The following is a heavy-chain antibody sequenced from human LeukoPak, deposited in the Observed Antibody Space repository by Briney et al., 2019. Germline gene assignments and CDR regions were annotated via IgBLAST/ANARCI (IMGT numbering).Heavy chain of an antibody. CDR2: ISYDGSNK. CDR3: AKDKWDIVVVPAAMPGGYFDY. CDR1: GFTFSSYG. V-gene: IGHV3-30*18. D-gene: IGHD2-2*01. J-gene: IGHJ4*02. Sequence: GGSLRLSCAASGFTFSSYGMHWVRQAPGKGLEWVAVISYDGSNKYYADSVKGRFTISRDNSKNTLYLQMNSLRAEDTAVYYCAKDKWDIVVVPAAMPGGYFDYWGQGTLVTVPS.